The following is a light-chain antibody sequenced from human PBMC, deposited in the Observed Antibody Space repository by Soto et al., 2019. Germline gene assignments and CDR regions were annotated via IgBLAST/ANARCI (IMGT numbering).Light chain of an antibody. CDR2: AAS. Sequence: DIQLTQSPSSLSASLGDSVSISCRASQNIDNHLNWYRQRSGEAPEVLIYAASALRDGVSSRVSGRGYGTEFTLTIKNLLPADVAAYYCQQNSSSPPFTFGQGTRLDI. J-gene: IGKJ5*01. V-gene: IGKV1-39*01. CDR1: QNIDNH. CDR3: QQNSSSPPFT.